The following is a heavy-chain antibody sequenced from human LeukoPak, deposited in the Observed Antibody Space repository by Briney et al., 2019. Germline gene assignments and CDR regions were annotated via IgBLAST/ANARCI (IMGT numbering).Heavy chain of an antibody. D-gene: IGHD6-6*01. Sequence: PSETLSLTCTVSGGSISDYHWNWIRQPPGKTLEWIGSIYYSGSTSYNPSLKRRVTISVDTSTNPFSLNLNSVTAADTAVYYCARKVRSSLYNWFDPWGQGTLVTVSS. V-gene: IGHV4-59*08. CDR1: GGSISDYH. J-gene: IGHJ5*02. CDR3: ARKVRSSLYNWFDP. CDR2: IYYSGST.